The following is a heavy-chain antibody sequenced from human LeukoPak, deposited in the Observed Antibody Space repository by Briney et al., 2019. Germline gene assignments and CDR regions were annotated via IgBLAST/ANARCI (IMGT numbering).Heavy chain of an antibody. CDR2: ISAYNGNT. D-gene: IGHD5-12*01. J-gene: IGHJ6*02. Sequence: ASVKVSCKASGYTFTNYGISWVRQAPGQGLEWMGWISAYNGNTNYAQKLQGRVTMTTDTSTSTAYMELRSLRSDDTAVYYCARSVATFRSYYYYGMDVWGQGTTVTVSS. CDR1: GYTFTNYG. CDR3: ARSVATFRSYYYYGMDV. V-gene: IGHV1-18*01.